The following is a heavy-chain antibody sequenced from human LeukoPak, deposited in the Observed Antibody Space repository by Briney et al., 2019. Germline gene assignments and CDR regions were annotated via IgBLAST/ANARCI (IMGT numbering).Heavy chain of an antibody. CDR3: ARDRVRGFGVKMDNWFDP. J-gene: IGHJ5*02. CDR2: IYTSGST. D-gene: IGHD3-10*01. CDR1: GGSFSGYY. V-gene: IGHV4-4*07. Sequence: PSETLSLTCAVYGGSFSGYYWSWIRQPAGKGLEWIGRIYTSGSTNYNPSLKSRVTISVDTSKNQFSLKLSSVTAADTAVYYCARDRVRGFGVKMDNWFDPWGQGTLVTVSS.